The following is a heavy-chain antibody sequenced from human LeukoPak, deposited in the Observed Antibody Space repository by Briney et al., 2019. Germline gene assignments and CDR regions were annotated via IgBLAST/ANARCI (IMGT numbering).Heavy chain of an antibody. CDR1: GYTFTTYY. CDR2: INPNSGGT. V-gene: IGHV1-2*02. D-gene: IGHD6-13*01. J-gene: IGHJ5*02. CDR3: AKELVRSLYNWFDP. Sequence: ASVKVSCKASGYTFTTYYMHWVRQAPGQGLEWMGWINPNSGGTNYAQKFQGRVTMTRDTSISTAYMEVSRLRSDDTAVYYCAKELVRSLYNWFDPWGQGTLVTVSS.